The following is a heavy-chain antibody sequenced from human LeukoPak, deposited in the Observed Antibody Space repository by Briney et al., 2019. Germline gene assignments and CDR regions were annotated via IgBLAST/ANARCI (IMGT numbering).Heavy chain of an antibody. CDR2: ISGSGSTI. Sequence: GGSLSLSCAASGFIFSDYYMGWIRQAPGKGLEWVSYISGSGSTIFYADSVKGRFTISRDNAKNSMHLQMNSLRAEDTAVYYCGRDFGLSGTKRSFDIWGQGTMVTVSS. J-gene: IGHJ3*02. V-gene: IGHV3-11*01. D-gene: IGHD1-7*01. CDR1: GFIFSDYY. CDR3: GRDFGLSGTKRSFDI.